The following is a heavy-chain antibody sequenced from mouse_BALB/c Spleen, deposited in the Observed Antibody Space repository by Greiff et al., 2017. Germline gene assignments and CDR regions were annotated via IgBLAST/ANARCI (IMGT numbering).Heavy chain of an antibody. J-gene: IGHJ3*01. D-gene: IGHD2-1*01. Sequence: EVQVVESGGGLVKPGGSLKLSCAASGFTFSSYAMSWVRQTPEKRLEWVASISNGGGSTYYPDTVKGRFTISRDNAKNTLYLQMSSLKSEDTAMYYCARRDGNPAWFAYWGQGTLVTVSA. CDR3: ARRDGNPAWFAY. V-gene: IGHV5-12-2*01. CDR2: ISNGGGST. CDR1: GFTFSSYA.